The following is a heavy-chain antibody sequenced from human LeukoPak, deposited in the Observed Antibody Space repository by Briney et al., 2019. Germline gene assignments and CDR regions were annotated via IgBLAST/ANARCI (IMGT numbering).Heavy chain of an antibody. V-gene: IGHV4-34*01. J-gene: IGHJ4*02. CDR2: INHSGST. CDR3: ARGIAAAVPFDY. D-gene: IGHD6-13*01. CDR1: GGSFSGYY. Sequence: SETLSLTCAVYGGSFSGYYWSWIRQPPGKGLEWIGEINHSGSTNYNPSLKSRVTISVDTSKNQFSLKLSPVTAADTAVYYCARGIAAAVPFDYWGQGTLVTVSS.